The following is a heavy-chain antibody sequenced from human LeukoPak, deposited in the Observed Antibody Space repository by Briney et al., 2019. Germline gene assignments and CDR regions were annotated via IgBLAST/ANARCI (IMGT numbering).Heavy chain of an antibody. CDR1: GFTFSSYA. V-gene: IGHV3-30-3*02. CDR3: AKSFSPASIVPFDF. D-gene: IGHD2-2*01. CDR2: ISYDGSNK. J-gene: IGHJ4*02. Sequence: PGGSLRLSCAASGFTFSSYAMHWVRQAPGKGLEWVALISYDGSNKYFADSVRGRFTISRDNSKNTLYLQMNSLRAEDTAVYYCAKSFSPASIVPFDFWGQGTLVTVSS.